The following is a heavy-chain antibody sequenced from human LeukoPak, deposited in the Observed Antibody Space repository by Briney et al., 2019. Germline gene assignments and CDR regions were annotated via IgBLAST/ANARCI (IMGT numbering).Heavy chain of an antibody. CDR3: ARGGGLDV. CDR2: INHNGNVN. J-gene: IGHJ6*02. CDR1: GVTFTNHW. Sequence: GGSLRLSCAASGVTFTNHWISWVRQAPGKGLEWVASINHNGNVNYYVDSVKGRFTISRDNAKNSLYLKMSNLRAEDTAVYFCARGGGLDVWGQGATVTVSS. D-gene: IGHD3-16*01. V-gene: IGHV3-7*03.